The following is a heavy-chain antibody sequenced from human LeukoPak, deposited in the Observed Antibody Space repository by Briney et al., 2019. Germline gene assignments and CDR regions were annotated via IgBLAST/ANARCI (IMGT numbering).Heavy chain of an antibody. CDR1: GGSFSGYY. Sequence: SETLSLTCAVYGGSFSGYYWSWIRQPPGKGLEWIGEINHSGSTNYNPSLTSRVTISVDSSKNQFSLKLISMTAADTAVYYCARGEGGWYFDYWGQGTLVTVSS. CDR2: INHSGST. CDR3: ARGEGGWYFDY. J-gene: IGHJ4*02. V-gene: IGHV4-34*01. D-gene: IGHD2-15*01.